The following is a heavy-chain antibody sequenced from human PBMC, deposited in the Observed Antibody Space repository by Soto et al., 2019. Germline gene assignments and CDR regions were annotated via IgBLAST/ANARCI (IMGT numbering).Heavy chain of an antibody. V-gene: IGHV4-39*01. CDR1: GGSISSSSYY. CDR3: ARPGNYGSGSYLYYLDY. Sequence: SETXSLTCTVSGGSISSSSYYWGWIRQPPGKGLEWIGSIYYSGSTYYNPSLKSRVTISVDTSKNQFSLKLSSVTAADTAVYYCARPGNYGSGSYLYYLDYWGQGTLVTVSS. D-gene: IGHD3-10*01. J-gene: IGHJ4*02. CDR2: IYYSGST.